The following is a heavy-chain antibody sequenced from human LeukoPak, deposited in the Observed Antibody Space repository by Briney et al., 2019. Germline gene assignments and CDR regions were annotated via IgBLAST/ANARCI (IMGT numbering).Heavy chain of an antibody. CDR2: IIPVLDMA. V-gene: IGHV1-69*04. Sequence: TSVKVSCKASGDIFINYAYSWVRHAPGQGLEWMGRIIPVLDMANSAQEFQDRFTITADKSTNTIYMELRNLRYEDTGVYYCARYYYDRSGFLVKAMDVWGQGTTVSVS. D-gene: IGHD3-22*01. CDR1: GDIFINYA. J-gene: IGHJ6*02. CDR3: ARYYYDRSGFLVKAMDV.